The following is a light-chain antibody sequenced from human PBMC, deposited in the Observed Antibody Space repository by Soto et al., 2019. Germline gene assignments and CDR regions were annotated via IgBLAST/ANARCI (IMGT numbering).Light chain of an antibody. V-gene: IGLV2-14*01. Sequence: QSVLTQPASVSGSPGQSITISCTGTSSDVGLYDYVSWYQQHPGKAPQLMIYAVSNRPSGVSNRFSASKSGNTASLFISGLQAEDEADYYCSSYTTDSYYVFGSGTKVT. CDR3: SSYTTDSYYV. CDR1: SSDVGLYDY. CDR2: AVS. J-gene: IGLJ1*01.